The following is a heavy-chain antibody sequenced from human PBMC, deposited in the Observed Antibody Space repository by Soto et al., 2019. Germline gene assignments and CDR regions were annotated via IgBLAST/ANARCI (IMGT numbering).Heavy chain of an antibody. J-gene: IGHJ4*02. CDR3: TKDGDSADYGY. D-gene: IGHD2-21*01. V-gene: IGHV1-69*01. CDR2: IIPMFPTT. Sequence: QVQLVQSGAEVKRPGSSVRVSCKASGDTFGRNAIHWVRQAPGQGLEWMGGIIPMFPTTNYAQKFKGRLTIYADESTGTAYMELTSLTSEDTAVYYCTKDGDSADYGYCGQGTLVTVSS. CDR1: GDTFGRNA.